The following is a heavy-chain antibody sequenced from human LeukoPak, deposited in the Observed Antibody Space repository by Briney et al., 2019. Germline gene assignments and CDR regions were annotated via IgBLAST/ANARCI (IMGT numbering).Heavy chain of an antibody. CDR2: IYYSGST. V-gene: IGHV4-59*01. CDR1: GGSISSYY. D-gene: IGHD6-13*01. J-gene: IGHJ3*02. Sequence: PSETLSLTCTVSGGSISSYYRSWIRQPPGRGLEWIGYIYYSGSTNYNPSLKSRVTISVDTSKNQFSLKLSSVTAADTAVYYCARDLSNSSSWFPRAFDIWGQGTMVTVSS. CDR3: ARDLSNSSSWFPRAFDI.